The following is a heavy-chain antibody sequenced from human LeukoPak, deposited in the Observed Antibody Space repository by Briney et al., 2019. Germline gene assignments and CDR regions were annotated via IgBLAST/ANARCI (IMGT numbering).Heavy chain of an antibody. Sequence: ASVKVSCKASGYTFTNYYMHWVRQAPGQGLEWMGWISAYNGNTNYAQKLQGRVTMTTDTSTSTAYMELRSLRSDDTAVYYCARDAGGSGWPYYYYYMDVWGKGTTVTVSS. CDR3: ARDAGGSGWPYYYYYMDV. V-gene: IGHV1-18*04. J-gene: IGHJ6*03. CDR2: ISAYNGNT. D-gene: IGHD6-19*01. CDR1: GYTFTNYY.